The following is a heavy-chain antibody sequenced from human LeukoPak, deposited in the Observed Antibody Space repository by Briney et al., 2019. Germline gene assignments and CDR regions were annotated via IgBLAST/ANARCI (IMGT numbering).Heavy chain of an antibody. V-gene: IGHV1-69*13. D-gene: IGHD4-17*01. J-gene: IGHJ3*02. CDR3: ARQQTIQVTTPDAQAFDI. CDR2: IIPIFGTA. Sequence: VASVKVSCKASGGTFSSYAISWVRQAPGQGLEWMGGIIPIFGTANYAQKFQGRVTITADESTSTAYMELSSLRSEDTAVYYCARQQTIQVTTPDAQAFDIWGQGTMVTVSS. CDR1: GGTFSSYA.